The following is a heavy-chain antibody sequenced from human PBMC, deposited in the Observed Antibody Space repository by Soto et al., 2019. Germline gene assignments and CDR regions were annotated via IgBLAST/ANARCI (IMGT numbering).Heavy chain of an antibody. D-gene: IGHD3-22*01. V-gene: IGHV4-30-2*03. CDR2: IYYGGST. CDR3: ARQHYYDSSGYYTWN. Sequence: SETLSLTCAVSGGSISSGDYSWNWIRQPPGKGLEWIGYIYYGGSTYYNPSLQSRVTMSADRSRNQFSLRLNSVTAADTAVYYCARQHYYDSSGYYTWNWGQGTLVTVSS. CDR1: GGSISSGDYS. J-gene: IGHJ4*02.